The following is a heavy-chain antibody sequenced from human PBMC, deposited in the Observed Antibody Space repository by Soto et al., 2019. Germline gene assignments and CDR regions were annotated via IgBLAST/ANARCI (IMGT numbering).Heavy chain of an antibody. Sequence: EVQLLESGGGLVQPGGSLRLSCAASGFTFSSYAMSWVRQAPGKGLEWVSAISGSGGSTYYADSVKGRFTISRDNSKNTLYLQMNSLRAEDTAVYYCAKDQVVVVVAATGAGYYFDYWGQEPWSPSPQ. J-gene: IGHJ4*01. CDR1: GFTFSSYA. CDR2: ISGSGGST. D-gene: IGHD2-15*01. CDR3: AKDQVVVVVAATGAGYYFDY. V-gene: IGHV3-23*01.